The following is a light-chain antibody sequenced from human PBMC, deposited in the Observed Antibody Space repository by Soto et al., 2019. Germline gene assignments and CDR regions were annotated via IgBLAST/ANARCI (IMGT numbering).Light chain of an antibody. CDR2: TAS. V-gene: IGKV1-12*01. Sequence: DIQMTQSPSSVSASVGDRVTITCRASQDINRWLAWYQHKPGKAPKLLIYTASNLQSGVPSRFSGSGSGTDFTLTITSLQPEDFATYYCQQSNNLPFSFGPGTKVDIK. J-gene: IGKJ3*01. CDR3: QQSNNLPFS. CDR1: QDINRW.